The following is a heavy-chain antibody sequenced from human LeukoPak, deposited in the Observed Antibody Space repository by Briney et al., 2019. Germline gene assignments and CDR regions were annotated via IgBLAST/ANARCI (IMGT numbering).Heavy chain of an antibody. CDR1: GYRFTTYW. D-gene: IGHD6-19*01. J-gene: IGHJ4*02. V-gene: IGHV5-51*01. Sequence: GESLKISCKGSGYRFTTYWIGWVRQMPGKGLEGMGIIYPGDSDTRYSPSFQGQVTISADKSISTAYLQWSSLRASDTAMYYCARLPGWSNFFDYWGQGTLVTVSS. CDR2: IYPGDSDT. CDR3: ARLPGWSNFFDY.